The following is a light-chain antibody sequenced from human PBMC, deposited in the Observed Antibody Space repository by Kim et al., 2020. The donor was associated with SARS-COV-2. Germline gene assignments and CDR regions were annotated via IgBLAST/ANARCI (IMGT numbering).Light chain of an antibody. CDR2: TND. Sequence: GQRVTISCSGTSSNIGDNSVYWYQHLPGTGPKLLIYTNDRRPSGVPDRFSGSKSATSASLAISGLRSEDEADYYCATWDDSLSGWVFGGGTQLIVL. J-gene: IGLJ3*02. CDR3: ATWDDSLSGWV. V-gene: IGLV1-47*01. CDR1: SSNIGDNS.